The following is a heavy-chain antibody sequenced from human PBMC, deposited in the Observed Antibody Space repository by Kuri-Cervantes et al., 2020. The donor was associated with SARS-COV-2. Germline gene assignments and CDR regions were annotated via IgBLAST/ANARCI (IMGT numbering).Heavy chain of an antibody. D-gene: IGHD3-3*01. CDR3: ARDQGVVPEFDY. Sequence: GGSLRLSCEVSGFLFSASAIHWVRQASGKGLEWVGRVRGKANYYATAYAASVKGRFTISRDDLKNMAYLQMNSLRTEDTAVYYCARDQGVVPEFDYWGQGTLVTVSS. J-gene: IGHJ4*02. V-gene: IGHV3-73*01. CDR2: VRGKANYYAT. CDR1: GFLFSASA.